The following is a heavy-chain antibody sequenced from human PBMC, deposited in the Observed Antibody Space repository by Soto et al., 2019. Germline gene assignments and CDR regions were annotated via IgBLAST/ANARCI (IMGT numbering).Heavy chain of an antibody. CDR2: ISYDGSNK. Sequence: QVQLVESGGGVVQPGRSLRLSCAASGFTFSSYAMHWVRQAPGKGLEWVAVISYDGSNKYYADSVKGRFTISRDNSKNTLYLQMNSLRAEDTAVYYCARDSGGSHWGQGTLVTVSS. V-gene: IGHV3-30-3*01. J-gene: IGHJ1*01. CDR3: ARDSGGSH. CDR1: GFTFSSYA. D-gene: IGHD6-19*01.